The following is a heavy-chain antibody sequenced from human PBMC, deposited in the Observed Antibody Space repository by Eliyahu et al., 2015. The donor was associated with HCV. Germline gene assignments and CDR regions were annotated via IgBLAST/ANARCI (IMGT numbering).Heavy chain of an antibody. CDR1: GYTFTGYY. J-gene: IGHJ6*02. D-gene: IGHD1-26*01. CDR2: INPNSGGT. CDR3: ARDRGALAYYYYYYGMDV. V-gene: IGHV1-2*02. Sequence: QVQLVQSGAEVKKPGASVKVSCKASGYTFTGYYMHWVRQAPGQGLEWMGWINPNSGGTNYAQKFQGRVTMTRDTSISTAYMELSRLRSDDTAVYYCARDRGALAYYYYYYGMDVWGQGTTVTVSS.